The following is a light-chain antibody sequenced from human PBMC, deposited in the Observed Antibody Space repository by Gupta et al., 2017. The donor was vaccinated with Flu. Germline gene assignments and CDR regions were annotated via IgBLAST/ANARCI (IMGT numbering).Light chain of an antibody. Sequence: EIVMTQSPATLPVSPGERATLSCRASQSVSTNLAWYQQKPGQAPRLLIYGASTRATGIPARFIGSGSGTEFTLTISSLQSEDFAIYYCQQYSHGVSWTFGQGTEVEIK. V-gene: IGKV3-15*01. CDR1: QSVSTN. J-gene: IGKJ1*01. CDR3: QQYSHGVSWT. CDR2: GAS.